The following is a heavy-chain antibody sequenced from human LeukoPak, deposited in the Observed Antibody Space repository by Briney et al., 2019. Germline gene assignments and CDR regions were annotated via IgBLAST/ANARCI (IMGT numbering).Heavy chain of an antibody. Sequence: ASVKVSCKASGYTFTSYAMHWVRQAPGQRLEWMGWINAGNGNTKYSQKFQGRVTITRDTSASTAYMELSSLRSEDTAVYYCARDEGEWLPPLDYWGQGTLVTVSS. V-gene: IGHV1-3*01. D-gene: IGHD5-12*01. CDR3: ARDEGEWLPPLDY. CDR1: GYTFTSYA. J-gene: IGHJ4*02. CDR2: INAGNGNT.